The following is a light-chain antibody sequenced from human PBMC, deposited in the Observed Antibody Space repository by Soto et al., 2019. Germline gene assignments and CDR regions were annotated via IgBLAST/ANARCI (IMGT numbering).Light chain of an antibody. CDR1: QSVSRN. CDR2: GAF. CDR3: QQYGSSPCT. Sequence: VSMSSRERATLSCRASQSVSRNLNWYQQKPGQAPSLLIYGAFSWATGIPARFSGTGSGTEFTLTISRLESEDFAVYYCQQYGSSPCTFGGGTKVDIK. V-gene: IGKV3-20*01. J-gene: IGKJ4*02.